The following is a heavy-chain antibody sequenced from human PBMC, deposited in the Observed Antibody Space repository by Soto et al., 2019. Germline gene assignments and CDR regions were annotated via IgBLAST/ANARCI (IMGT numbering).Heavy chain of an antibody. Sequence: SETLSLTCTVSGVSISSYYWRWIRQPPGNGLEWIGYIYYSVSTNYNPSLKSRVSFSIDTSKNQLSLKLTSVTAAYTAVYYCAPHGPRPGTASTRGNGTLVSVSS. CDR3: APHGPRPGTAST. CDR1: GVSISSYY. V-gene: IGHV4-59*01. CDR2: IYYSVST. J-gene: IGHJ4*01. D-gene: IGHD1-1*01.